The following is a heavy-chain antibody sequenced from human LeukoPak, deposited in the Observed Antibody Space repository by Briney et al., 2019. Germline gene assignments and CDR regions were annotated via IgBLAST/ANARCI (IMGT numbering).Heavy chain of an antibody. J-gene: IGHJ6*02. CDR3: FAEGTYYYYGIDV. CDR1: GFTFSSYW. V-gene: IGHV3-74*01. CDR2: INSDGSST. Sequence: PGGSLRLSCAASGFTFSSYWMHWVRQAPGKGLVWVSRINSDGSSTSYADSVKGRFTISRDNAKNTLYLQMNSLRAEDTAVYYCFAEGTYYYYGIDVWGQGTTVTVSS. D-gene: IGHD1-1*01.